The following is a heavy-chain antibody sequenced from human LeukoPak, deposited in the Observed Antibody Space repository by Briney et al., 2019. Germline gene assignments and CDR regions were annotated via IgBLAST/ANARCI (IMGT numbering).Heavy chain of an antibody. D-gene: IGHD6-13*01. Sequence: PSETLSLTCTVSGGSIISSSYYWGWIRQPPGKGLEWIGSIYYSGSTYYNPSLKSRVTISVDTSKNQFSLKLSSVTAADTAVYYCASLIPYSSRINDYLGQGTLVTVSS. V-gene: IGHV4-39*01. CDR3: ASLIPYSSRINDY. J-gene: IGHJ4*02. CDR2: IYYSGST. CDR1: GGSIISSSYY.